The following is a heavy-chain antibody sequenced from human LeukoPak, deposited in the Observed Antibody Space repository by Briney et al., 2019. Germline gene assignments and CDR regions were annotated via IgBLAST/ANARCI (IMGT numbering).Heavy chain of an antibody. D-gene: IGHD1-26*01. CDR2: IYYSGST. J-gene: IGHJ4*02. V-gene: IGHV4-59*08. CDR1: GGSINGYY. CDR3: ARGGYSGSYFDY. Sequence: PSETLSLTCTVSGGSINGYYWSWIRQPPGKGLEWIGYIYYSGSTNYSPSLKSRVTISVDTSKNQFSLRLNSVTAADTAVYYCARGGYSGSYFDYWGQGTLVTVSS.